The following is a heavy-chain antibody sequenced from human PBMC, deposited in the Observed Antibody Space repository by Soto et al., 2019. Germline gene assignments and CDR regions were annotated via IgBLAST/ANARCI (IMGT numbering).Heavy chain of an antibody. CDR3: SRGDREDTAVVIGARPGEYGMDV. J-gene: IGHJ6*02. V-gene: IGHV3-30-3*01. Sequence: QVQLVESGGGVVQPGRSLRLSCAASGFTFSIYAMHWVRQAPGKGLEWVAVISYDGARKAYANSVKGRFTISRDTSKHTLYLQMNSLRVEDTAAYYCSRGDREDTAVVIGARPGEYGMDVWGRGTTVTVSS. D-gene: IGHD2-15*01. CDR1: GFTFSIYA. CDR2: ISYDGARK.